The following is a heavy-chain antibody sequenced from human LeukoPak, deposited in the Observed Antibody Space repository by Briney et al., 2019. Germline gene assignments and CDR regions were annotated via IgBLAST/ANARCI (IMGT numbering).Heavy chain of an antibody. CDR3: ASSLQVDAFDI. J-gene: IGHJ3*02. Sequence: GGSLRLSCAASGFTFSSYWMSWVRQAPGKGLEWVANIKQDGSEKYYVDSVKGRFTISRDNAKHSLYLQMNSLRAEDTAVYYCASSLQVDAFDIWGQGTMVTVSS. CDR1: GFTFSSYW. V-gene: IGHV3-7*01. CDR2: IKQDGSEK.